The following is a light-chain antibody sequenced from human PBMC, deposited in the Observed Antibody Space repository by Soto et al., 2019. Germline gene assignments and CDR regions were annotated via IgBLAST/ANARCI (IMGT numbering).Light chain of an antibody. Sequence: QSALTQPPSASGSPGQSVTISCTGTSSDVGGYNYVSWYQQHPGKAPKLIIYEVSKRPSGVPDRFSGSKSGNTASLTVSGLQADDEADYYCCSYAGSNVVFGGGTKLT. V-gene: IGLV2-8*01. J-gene: IGLJ2*01. CDR2: EVS. CDR1: SSDVGGYNY. CDR3: CSYAGSNVV.